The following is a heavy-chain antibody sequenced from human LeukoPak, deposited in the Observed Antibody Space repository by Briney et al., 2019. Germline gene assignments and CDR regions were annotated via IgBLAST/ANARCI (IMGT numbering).Heavy chain of an antibody. Sequence: GGSLRLSCAASGFTFSNAWMSWVRQAPGKGLEWVGRIKSKTDGGTTDYAAPVKGRFTISRDDSKNTLYLQMNSLKTEDTAVYYCTTDIVVVPAAYDYWGQGTLVTVSS. D-gene: IGHD2-2*01. CDR1: GFTFSNAW. CDR2: IKSKTDGGTT. CDR3: TTDIVVVPAAYDY. V-gene: IGHV3-15*01. J-gene: IGHJ4*02.